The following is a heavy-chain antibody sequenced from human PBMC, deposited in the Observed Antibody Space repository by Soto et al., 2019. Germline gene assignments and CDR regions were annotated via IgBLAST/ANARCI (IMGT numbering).Heavy chain of an antibody. CDR2: ISYDGTNK. J-gene: IGHJ6*02. Sequence: QVQLVESGGGVVQPGRSLRLSCAASGFTFSTYGMHWVRQAPGKGLDWVAVISYDGTNKYYADSVKGRFTISRDNSKNTLFLQVSSLRAKDTAVYYCARDRVDSSGYYPYFYYGLDVWGQGTTVTVSS. D-gene: IGHD3-22*01. CDR1: GFTFSTYG. V-gene: IGHV3-30*03. CDR3: ARDRVDSSGYYPYFYYGLDV.